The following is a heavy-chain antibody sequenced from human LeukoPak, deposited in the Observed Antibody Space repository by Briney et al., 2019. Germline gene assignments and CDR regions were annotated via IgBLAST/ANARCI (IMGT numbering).Heavy chain of an antibody. CDR2: INPNSGGT. D-gene: IGHD5-18*01. CDR3: VRDPGSGYSFLCYFDY. CDR1: GYTFTGYY. V-gene: IGHV1-2*02. Sequence: EASVKVSCKASGYTFTGYYMHWVRQAPGQGLEWMGWINPNSGGTNYAQKFQGRVTMTRDTSISTAYMELSRLRSDDTAVYYCVRDPGSGYSFLCYFDYWGQGTLVTVSS. J-gene: IGHJ4*02.